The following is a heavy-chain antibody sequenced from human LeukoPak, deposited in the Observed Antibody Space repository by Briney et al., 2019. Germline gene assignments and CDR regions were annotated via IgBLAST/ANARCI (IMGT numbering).Heavy chain of an antibody. CDR3: ARLPGGVVMDAGLY. CDR2: ISSSGSTI. D-gene: IGHD2-21*01. Sequence: GGSLRLSCAASGFTFSSYEMNWVRQAPGKGLEWVSYISSSGSTIYYADSVKGRVTISRDNAKNSLYLQMDSLRAEDTAMYYCARLPGGVVMDAGLYWGQGTLVTVSS. CDR1: GFTFSSYE. J-gene: IGHJ4*02. V-gene: IGHV3-48*03.